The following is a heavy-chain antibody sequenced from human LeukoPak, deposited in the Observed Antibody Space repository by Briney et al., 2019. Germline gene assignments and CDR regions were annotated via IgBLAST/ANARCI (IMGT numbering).Heavy chain of an antibody. CDR1: GFTFSSYA. D-gene: IGHD2-21*02. CDR3: AKDAESMAYCGGDCCLDV. V-gene: IGHV3-23*01. J-gene: IGHJ6*04. CDR2: ISGSDGYT. Sequence: GGSLRLSCAASGFTFSSYAMSWVRQAPGMGLGWVSVISGSDGYTDYADSVKGRFTISRDNSKNTLYLQMNSLRAEDTAVYYCAKDAESMAYCGGDCCLDVWGKGTTVTISS.